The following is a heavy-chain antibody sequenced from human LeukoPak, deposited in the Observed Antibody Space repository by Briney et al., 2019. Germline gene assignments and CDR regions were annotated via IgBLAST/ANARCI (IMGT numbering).Heavy chain of an antibody. Sequence: SETLSLTCTVSGGSISSGGYYWSWIRQHPGKGLEWIGYIYYSGSTYYNPSLKSRVTISVDTSKNQFSLKLSSVTAADTAVYYCARALGEFCSSTSCYAEGGVCGGDCSPGYYFDYWGQGTLVTVSS. D-gene: IGHD2-2*01. CDR3: ARALGEFCSSTSCYAEGGVCGGDCSPGYYFDY. V-gene: IGHV4-31*03. CDR1: GGSISSGGYY. CDR2: IYYSGST. J-gene: IGHJ4*02.